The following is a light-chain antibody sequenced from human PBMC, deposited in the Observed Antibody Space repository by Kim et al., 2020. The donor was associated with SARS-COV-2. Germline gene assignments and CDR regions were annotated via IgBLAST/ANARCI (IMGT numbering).Light chain of an antibody. CDR1: QIVSSSY. V-gene: IGKV3D-7*01. J-gene: IGKJ4*01. Sequence: PGESITLSCRPSQIVSSSYVAWYQQIPSDAPRLLIGGASSRASIIPAIISSSGSRTVFTLTISSLQHEYFAVYCYQQNNKRPSFGGGTKVDIK. CDR3: QQNNKRPS. CDR2: GAS.